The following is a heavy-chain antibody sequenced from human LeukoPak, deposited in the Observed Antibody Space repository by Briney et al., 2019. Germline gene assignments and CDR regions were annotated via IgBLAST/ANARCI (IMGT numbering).Heavy chain of an antibody. CDR3: TTDLPSHYYGSGSYSAL. CDR2: IKSKTDGGTT. Sequence: GGSLRLSCAASGFTFSNAWMSWVRQAPGKGLEWVGRIKSKTDGGTTGYAAPVKGRFTISRDDSKNTLYLQMNSLKTEDTAVYYCTTDLPSHYYGSGSYSALWGQGTLVTVSS. CDR1: GFTFSNAW. J-gene: IGHJ4*02. D-gene: IGHD3-10*01. V-gene: IGHV3-15*01.